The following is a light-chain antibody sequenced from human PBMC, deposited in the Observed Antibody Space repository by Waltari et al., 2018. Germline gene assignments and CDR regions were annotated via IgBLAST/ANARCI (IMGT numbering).Light chain of an antibody. CDR1: QYISSW. J-gene: IGKJ5*01. CDR3: QQYNTYPLT. V-gene: IGKV1-5*03. Sequence: DIQMTQSPSTLSASVGDRVTITCRASQYISSWLAWYKQKPGKAPKLLIYKASILESGVPSRFSGSESGTEFTLTISSLQPDDFATYYCQQYNTYPLTFGQGTRLEI. CDR2: KAS.